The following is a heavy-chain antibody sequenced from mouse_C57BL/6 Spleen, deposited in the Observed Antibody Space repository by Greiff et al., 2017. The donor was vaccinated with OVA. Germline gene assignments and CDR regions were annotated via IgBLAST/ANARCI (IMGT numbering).Heavy chain of an antibody. CDR2: ISSGSSTI. V-gene: IGHV5-17*01. D-gene: IGHD2-4*01. CDR3: ARPPPYDYDDHAWFAY. J-gene: IGHJ3*01. CDR1: GFTFSDYG. Sequence: EVQLVESGGGLVKPGGSLKLSCAASGFTFSDYGMHWVRQAPEKGLEWVAYISSGSSTIYYADTVKGRFTISRDNAKNTLFLQMTSLRSEDTAMYYCARPPPYDYDDHAWFAYWGQGTLVTVSA.